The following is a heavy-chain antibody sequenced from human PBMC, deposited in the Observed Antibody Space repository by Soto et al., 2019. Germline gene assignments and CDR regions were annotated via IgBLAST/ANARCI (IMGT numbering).Heavy chain of an antibody. CDR2: ISSSGSTI. CDR3: ARVRHSSGYRRDY. J-gene: IGHJ4*02. D-gene: IGHD3-22*01. CDR1: GFTFSSYE. Sequence: EAQLVESGGGLVQPGGSLRLSCAASGFTFSSYEMNWVRQAPGKGLEWVSYISSSGSTIYYADSVKGRFTISRDNAKNSLCLQMNSLRAEDTAVYYCARVRHSSGYRRDYWGQGTLVTVSS. V-gene: IGHV3-48*03.